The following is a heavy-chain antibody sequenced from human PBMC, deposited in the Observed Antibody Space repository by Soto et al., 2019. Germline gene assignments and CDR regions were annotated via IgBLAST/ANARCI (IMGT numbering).Heavy chain of an antibody. CDR2: INAGNGNT. V-gene: IGHV1-3*01. CDR1: GYTFTSYA. J-gene: IGHJ1*01. CDR3: ARVAAAGTFEYFQH. Sequence: ASVKVSCKASGYTFTSYAMHCVRQAPGQRLEWMGWINAGNGNTKYSQKFQGRVTITRDTSASTAYMELSSLRSEDTAVYYCARVAAAGTFEYFQHWGQGTLVTVSS. D-gene: IGHD6-13*01.